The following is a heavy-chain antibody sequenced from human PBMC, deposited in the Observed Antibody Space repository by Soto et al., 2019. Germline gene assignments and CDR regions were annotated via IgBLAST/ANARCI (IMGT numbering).Heavy chain of an antibody. D-gene: IGHD4-17*01. V-gene: IGHV1-18*04. CDR3: ARDGGMTTVTTIAYYYGMDV. CDR2: ISAYNGNT. Sequence: QVQLVQSGAEVKKPGASVKVSCKASGYTFTSYGISWVRQAPGQGLEWMGWISAYNGNTKYAQKLQGRVTMTTDTSTGTAYMEPRSLRSDDTAVYYCARDGGMTTVTTIAYYYGMDVWGQGTTVTVSS. J-gene: IGHJ6*02. CDR1: GYTFTSYG.